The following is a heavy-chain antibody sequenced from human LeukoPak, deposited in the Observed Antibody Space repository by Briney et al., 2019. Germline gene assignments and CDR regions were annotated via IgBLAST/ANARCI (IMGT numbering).Heavy chain of an antibody. J-gene: IGHJ4*02. CDR2: INSDGSST. Sequence: GGSLRLTCAASGITVSTNYMNWVRQAPGKGLVWVSRINSDGSSTSYADSVKGRFTISRDNAKNTLYLQMNSLRAEDTAVYYCARFQYSGSYLDYWGQGTLVTVSS. CDR1: GITVSTNY. CDR3: ARFQYSGSYLDY. D-gene: IGHD1-26*01. V-gene: IGHV3-74*01.